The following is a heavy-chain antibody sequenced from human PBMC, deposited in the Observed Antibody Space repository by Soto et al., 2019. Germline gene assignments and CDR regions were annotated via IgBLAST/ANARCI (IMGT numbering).Heavy chain of an antibody. CDR3: ARSVSNGIHGFDI. D-gene: IGHD2-8*01. J-gene: IGHJ3*02. CDR1: GFTFSDYY. V-gene: IGHV3-72*01. CDR2: SRNKANSYTP. Sequence: EVQLVESGGALVQPGGSLRLSCAASGFTFSDYYIDWVRQAPGKGLEWVGRSRNKANSYTPEYAASVKGRFTISRDDSKHSVYLQMNSLKTEDTAVFYCARSVSNGIHGFDIWGQGTMFTVSP.